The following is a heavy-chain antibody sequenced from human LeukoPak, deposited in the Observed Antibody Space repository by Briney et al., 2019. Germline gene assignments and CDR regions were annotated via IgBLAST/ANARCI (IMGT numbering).Heavy chain of an antibody. V-gene: IGHV3-11*01. J-gene: IGHJ4*02. CDR2: ISNSGSLI. CDR1: GFTFSDYY. Sequence: GGSLRLSCAASGFTFSDYYMSWIRRAPGKELAWLSYISNSGSLIYYTDSVKGRFTISRDNANNSLYLQMNSLRAEDTAVYYCAGGVQGAGPFDYWGQGTLVTVSS. CDR3: AGGVQGAGPFDY. D-gene: IGHD3-16*01.